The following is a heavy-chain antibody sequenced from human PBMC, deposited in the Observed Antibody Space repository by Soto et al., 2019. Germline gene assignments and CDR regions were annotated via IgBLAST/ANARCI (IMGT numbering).Heavy chain of an antibody. V-gene: IGHV1-8*02. J-gene: IGHJ4*02. CDR1: GYTYTSYD. CDR2: MNPNSGNT. CDR3: ARGLKYDYVWGSYRLLYYFDY. Sequence: ASVKVSCKASGYTYTSYDINWVRQATGQGLEWMGWMNPNSGNTGYAQKFQGRVTMTRNTSISTAYMELSSLRSEDTAVYYCARGLKYDYVWGSYRLLYYFDYWGQGTLVTVSS. D-gene: IGHD3-16*02.